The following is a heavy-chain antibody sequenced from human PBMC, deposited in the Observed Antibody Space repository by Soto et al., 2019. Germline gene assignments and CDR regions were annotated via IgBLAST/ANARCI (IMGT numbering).Heavy chain of an antibody. V-gene: IGHV3-21*01. Sequence: GGSLRLSCAASGFTFRSFTMNWVRQAPGKGLEWVSTISSNSAYIYYTDALRGRFTISRDNAKNSLHLQMNSLRAEDTAMYYCTRDASRDSSARGWFDPWGPGTLVTVSS. D-gene: IGHD6-13*01. CDR2: ISSNSAYI. CDR1: GFTFRSFT. CDR3: TRDASRDSSARGWFDP. J-gene: IGHJ5*02.